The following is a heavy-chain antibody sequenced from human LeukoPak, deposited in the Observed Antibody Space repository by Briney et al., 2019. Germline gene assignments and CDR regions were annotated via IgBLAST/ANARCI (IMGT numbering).Heavy chain of an antibody. CDR1: GGSFSGYY. Sequence: SETLSLTCAVYGGSFSGYYWSWIRQPPGKGLEWFGEINHSGSTSYNPSLKSRVTISIDTSENQFSLKLSSVTAADTAVFYCTRGARTPSGYGSRTAGRANWFDPWGQGTLVTVSS. CDR2: INHSGST. D-gene: IGHD5-12*01. V-gene: IGHV4-34*01. CDR3: TRGARTPSGYGSRTAGRANWFDP. J-gene: IGHJ5*02.